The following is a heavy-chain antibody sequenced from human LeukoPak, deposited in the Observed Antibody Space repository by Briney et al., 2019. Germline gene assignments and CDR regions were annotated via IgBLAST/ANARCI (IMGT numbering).Heavy chain of an antibody. V-gene: IGHV1-2*02. CDR3: ARGNCSGGSCYTLFDY. J-gene: IGHJ4*02. CDR2: INPNSGGT. Sequence: GASVKVSCKTSGYTFTSYDLNWVRQAPGQGLEWMGWINPNSGGTNYAQKFQGRVTMTRDTSISTAYMELSRLRSDDTAVYYCARGNCSGGSCYTLFDYWGQGTLVTVSS. CDR1: GYTFTSYD. D-gene: IGHD2-15*01.